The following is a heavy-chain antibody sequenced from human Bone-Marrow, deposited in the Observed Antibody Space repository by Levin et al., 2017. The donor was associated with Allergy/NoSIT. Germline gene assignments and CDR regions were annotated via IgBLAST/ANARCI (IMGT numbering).Heavy chain of an antibody. CDR1: GFTFSSYE. D-gene: IGHD2-15*01. V-gene: IGHV3-48*03. J-gene: IGHJ5*02. Sequence: GGSLRLSCAASGFTFSSYEMNWVRQAPGKGLEWVSYISSSGSTIYYADSVKGRFTISRDNAKNSLYLQMNSLRAEDTAVYYCARGESGYCSGGSCPPRWFDPWGQGTLVTVSS. CDR3: ARGESGYCSGGSCPPRWFDP. CDR2: ISSSGSTI.